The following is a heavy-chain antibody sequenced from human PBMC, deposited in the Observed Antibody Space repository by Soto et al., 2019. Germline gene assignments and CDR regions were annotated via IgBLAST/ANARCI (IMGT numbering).Heavy chain of an antibody. CDR1: GGSFSGYY. D-gene: IGHD3-10*01. CDR3: ARLRGVIIRPYYYYGMDV. CDR2: INHSGST. V-gene: IGHV4-34*01. J-gene: IGHJ6*04. Sequence: SETLSLTCAVYGGSFSGYYWSWIRQPPGKGLEWIGEINHSGSTNYNPSLKSRVTISVDTSKNQFSLKLSSVTAADTAVYYCARLRGVIIRPYYYYGMDVWGKGTTVT.